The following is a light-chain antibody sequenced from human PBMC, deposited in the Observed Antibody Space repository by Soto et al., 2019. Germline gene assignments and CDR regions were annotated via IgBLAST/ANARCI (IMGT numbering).Light chain of an antibody. J-gene: IGKJ3*01. CDR3: HHYNSPFT. CDR2: DAS. Sequence: DIQMTQSPSTLSASVGDRVNITCRASQSIRSWLAWYQQKPGKAPKLLIYDASSLESGVPSRFGSSGSGTVFNLTISSLQADDFAHYCYHHYNSPFTFGPGTKVDIK. V-gene: IGKV1-5*01. CDR1: QSIRSW.